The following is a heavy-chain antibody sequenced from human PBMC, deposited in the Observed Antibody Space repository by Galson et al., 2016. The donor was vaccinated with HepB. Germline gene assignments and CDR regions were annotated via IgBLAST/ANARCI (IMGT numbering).Heavy chain of an antibody. CDR3: ARDRGDYNNYVNYFDS. J-gene: IGHJ4*02. CDR1: GFTFSSCS. Sequence: SLRLSCAASGFTFSSCSMNWVRQAPGKGLEWVSSISTSSSYMYYADSVKGRFTISRDNAKNSLYLRMNSLRAEDTAVYYCARDRGDYNNYVNYFDSWGQGTLVTVSS. CDR2: ISTSSSYM. D-gene: IGHD4-11*01. V-gene: IGHV3-21*01.